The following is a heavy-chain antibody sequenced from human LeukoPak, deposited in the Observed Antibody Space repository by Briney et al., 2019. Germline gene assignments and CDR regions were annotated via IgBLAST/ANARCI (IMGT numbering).Heavy chain of an antibody. CDR3: AERGVVIRVILVGFHKEANYFDS. V-gene: IGHV3-23*01. CDR1: GITLSNYG. CDR2: ISGSGGST. J-gene: IGHJ4*02. D-gene: IGHD3-22*01. Sequence: PGGSLRLSCAVSGITLSNYGMSWVRQAPGKGLEWVAGISGSGGSTYYADSVKGRFTVSRDNPKNTLYLQMNSLRAEDTAFYFCAERGVVIRVILVGFHKEANYFDSWGQGALVTVSS.